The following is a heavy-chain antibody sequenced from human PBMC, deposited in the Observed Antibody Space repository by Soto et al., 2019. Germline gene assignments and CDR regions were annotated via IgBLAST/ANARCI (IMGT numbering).Heavy chain of an antibody. CDR1: GFTFSDYY. D-gene: IGHD6-13*01. Sequence: QVQLVESGGGLVKPGGSLRLSCAASGFTFSDYYMSWIRQAPGKGLEWVSYISSSGSTIYYADSVKGRFTISRDNAKNSLYRQMNSLRAEDTAVYYCARHSSSWYANEDGIDAFDIWGQGTMVTVSS. CDR2: ISSSGSTI. V-gene: IGHV3-11*01. J-gene: IGHJ3*02. CDR3: ARHSSSWYANEDGIDAFDI.